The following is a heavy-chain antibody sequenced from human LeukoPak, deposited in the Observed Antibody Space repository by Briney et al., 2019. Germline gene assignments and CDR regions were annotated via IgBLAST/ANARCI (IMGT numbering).Heavy chain of an antibody. D-gene: IGHD5-24*01. V-gene: IGHV1-46*01. CDR1: GYTFTNYY. CDR3: ARDIGPIQLHLWGSAFDY. CDR2: INPGGRST. J-gene: IGHJ4*02. Sequence: ASVKVSCKASGYTFTNYYIHWVRQAPGQGLEWMGRINPGGRSTSYAQKFQGRVTMTRDTSTSTVYMELSSLRSEDTAVYYCARDIGPIQLHLWGSAFDYWGQGTLVTVSS.